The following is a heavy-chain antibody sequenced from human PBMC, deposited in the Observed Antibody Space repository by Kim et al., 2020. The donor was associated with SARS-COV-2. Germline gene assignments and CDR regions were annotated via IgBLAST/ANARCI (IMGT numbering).Heavy chain of an antibody. Sequence: GGSQRLSCAASGFTFSSYGMHWVRQAPGKGLEWVAVISYDGSNKYYADSVKGRFTISRDNSKNTLYLQMNSLRAEDTAVYYCAKVGSYGSGSYYSDYWGQGTLVTVSS. CDR3: AKVGSYGSGSYYSDY. CDR1: GFTFSSYG. V-gene: IGHV3-30*18. CDR2: ISYDGSNK. J-gene: IGHJ4*02. D-gene: IGHD3-10*01.